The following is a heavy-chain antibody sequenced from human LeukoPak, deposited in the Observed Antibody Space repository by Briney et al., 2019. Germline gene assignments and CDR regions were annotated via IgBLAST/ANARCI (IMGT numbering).Heavy chain of an antibody. J-gene: IGHJ4*02. Sequence: GGSLRLSCAASGFMFSTYRMTWVRQAPGEGLEWVANIKPDGSETYYVDSVKGRFTISRDNTKNLLYLQMNSLRGEDAAVYYCGGFGYEAAVDLWGQGTLVTVSS. D-gene: IGHD6-13*01. CDR1: GFMFSTYR. CDR2: IKPDGSET. V-gene: IGHV3-7*01. CDR3: GGFGYEAAVDL.